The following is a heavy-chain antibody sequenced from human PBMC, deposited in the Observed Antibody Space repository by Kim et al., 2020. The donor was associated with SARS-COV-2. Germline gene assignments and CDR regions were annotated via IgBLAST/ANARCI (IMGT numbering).Heavy chain of an antibody. V-gene: IGHV3-15*01. CDR3: TTDWNGGY. D-gene: IGHD1-1*01. CDR2: GGTI. J-gene: IGHJ4*02. Sequence: GGTIDYAAPVKGRFTISRDDSKNTVYLQMNSLRGEDTAVYSCTTDWNGGYWGQGTLVTVSS.